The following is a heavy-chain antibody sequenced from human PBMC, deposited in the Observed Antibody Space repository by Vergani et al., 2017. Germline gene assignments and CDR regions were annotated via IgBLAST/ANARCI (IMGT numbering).Heavy chain of an antibody. J-gene: IGHJ6*02. CDR1: GGSFSGYY. CDR3: ARGQHRLRSSHVVNAIRCYYYYGMDV. D-gene: IGHD2-21*01. CDR2: INHSGST. Sequence: QVQLQQWGAGLLKPSETLSLTCAVYGGSFSGYYWSWIRQPPGKGLEWIGEINHSGSTNYNPSLKNQVTISVDTSTTQFSLKLCSVTAADTAVYYYARGQHRLRSSHVVNAIRCYYYYGMDVWGQGTTVTVSS. V-gene: IGHV4-34*01.